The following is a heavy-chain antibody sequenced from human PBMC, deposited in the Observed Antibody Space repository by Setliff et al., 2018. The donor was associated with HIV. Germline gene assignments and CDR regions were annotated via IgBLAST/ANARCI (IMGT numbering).Heavy chain of an antibody. CDR3: AGSSRGWLERYYYYGMDV. J-gene: IGHJ6*02. CDR2: INHSGST. Sequence: SETLSLTCGVYGGSFSGYYWSWIRQPPGKGLEWIGEINHSGSTNQNPSLKSRVTISVDTSKNQFSLKLSSVTAADTAVYYCAGSSRGWLERYYYYGMDVWGQGTTVTVSS. D-gene: IGHD6-19*01. V-gene: IGHV4-34*01. CDR1: GGSFSGYY.